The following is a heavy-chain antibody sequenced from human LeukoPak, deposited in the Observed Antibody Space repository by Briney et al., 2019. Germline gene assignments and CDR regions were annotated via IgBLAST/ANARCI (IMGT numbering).Heavy chain of an antibody. D-gene: IGHD4-17*01. CDR1: GGSFSGYY. J-gene: IGHJ3*02. V-gene: IGHV4-34*01. Sequence: SETLSLTCAVYGGSFSGYYWSWIRQPPGKGLEWIGEINHSGSTNYNPSLKSRVTISVDTSKNQFSLKLSSVTAADTAVYYCARGPHIVHTVTTEASHAFDIWGQGTMVTVSS. CDR3: ARGPHIVHTVTTEASHAFDI. CDR2: INHSGST.